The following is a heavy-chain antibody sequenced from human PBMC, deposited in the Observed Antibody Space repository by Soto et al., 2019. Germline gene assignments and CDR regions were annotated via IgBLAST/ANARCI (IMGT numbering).Heavy chain of an antibody. J-gene: IGHJ6*02. V-gene: IGHV3-30*18. Sequence: PGGSLRLSCAASGFTFSSYGMHWVRQAPGKGLEWVAVISYDGSNKYYADSVKGRFTISRDNSKNTLYLQMNSLRAEDTAVYYCAKAGNYYVLYYYYGMDVWGQGTTVTVSS. CDR2: ISYDGSNK. CDR1: GFTFSSYG. D-gene: IGHD3-16*01. CDR3: AKAGNYYVLYYYYGMDV.